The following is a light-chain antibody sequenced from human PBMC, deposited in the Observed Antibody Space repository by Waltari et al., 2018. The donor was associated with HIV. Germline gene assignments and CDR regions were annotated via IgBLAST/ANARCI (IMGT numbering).Light chain of an antibody. CDR1: QSISIY. V-gene: IGKV1-39*01. CDR3: QQSYSRPYT. Sequence: DIQITQSPSSLSASVRDRVNLTCRTSQSISIYLNWYQQKPGKAPKLLIYAASSLQSRVPSRFSGSGSGTDFTLTISSLQPDDFATYFCQQSYSRPYTFGQGTKVEIK. J-gene: IGKJ2*01. CDR2: AAS.